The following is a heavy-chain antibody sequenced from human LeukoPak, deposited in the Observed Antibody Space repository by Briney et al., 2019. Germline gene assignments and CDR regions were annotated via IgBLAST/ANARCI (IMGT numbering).Heavy chain of an antibody. V-gene: IGHV3-13*01. J-gene: IGHJ6*02. CDR2: IGTAGDT. Sequence: GGSLRLSCAASGFTFSSYDMHWVRQATGKGLEWVSAIGTAGDTYYPGSVKGGFTISRENAKNSLYLQMNSLRAGDTAVYYCARSYYDSSGYYYYGMDVWGQGTTVTVSS. CDR3: ARSYYDSSGYYYYGMDV. CDR1: GFTFSSYD. D-gene: IGHD3-22*01.